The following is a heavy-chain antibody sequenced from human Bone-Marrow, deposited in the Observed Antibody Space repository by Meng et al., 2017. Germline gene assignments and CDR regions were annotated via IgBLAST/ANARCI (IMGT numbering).Heavy chain of an antibody. D-gene: IGHD3-10*01. J-gene: IGHJ4*02. CDR2: IDSGGSI. Sequence: SETLSLTCTVSGGSISSGSYYWHWIRQPAGQGLEWIGRIDSGGSIDYHPSLKSRVTISEDTSKNQFSLKLSSVTAADTAVYYCARSMVRGLKRGYFDNWGQGTLVTVSS. CDR3: ARSMVRGLKRGYFDN. V-gene: IGHV4-61*02. CDR1: GGSISSGSYY.